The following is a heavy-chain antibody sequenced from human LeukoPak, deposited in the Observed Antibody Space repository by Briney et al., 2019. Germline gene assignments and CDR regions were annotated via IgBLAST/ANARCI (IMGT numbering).Heavy chain of an antibody. CDR3: ARDGEYSYGYGFDY. CDR2: IYSGDRT. Sequence: PGGSLRLSCAASGFTFSSYSMNWVRQAPGKGLEWVSVIYSGDRTYYADSVKGRFTISRDTSKNTVYLQMNSPRPEETAVYYCARDGEYSYGYGFDYWGQGTLVTVSS. V-gene: IGHV3-66*01. J-gene: IGHJ4*02. CDR1: GFTFSSYS. D-gene: IGHD5-18*01.